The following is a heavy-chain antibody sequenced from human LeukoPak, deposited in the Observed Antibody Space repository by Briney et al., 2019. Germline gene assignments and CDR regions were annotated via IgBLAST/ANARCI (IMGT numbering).Heavy chain of an antibody. D-gene: IGHD3-16*01. CDR1: GYTFTSYC. J-gene: IGHJ4*02. CDR3: ARSRSTGGGALDY. Sequence: ASVTVSYKASGYTFTSYCIRWVRQAPGQGLEWMGWISAYYGNTNYAQKLQGRVTMTTDTSTSTAYMELRSLRADDTAVYYCARSRSTGGGALDYWGQGTLVTVSS. V-gene: IGHV1-18*01. CDR2: ISAYYGNT.